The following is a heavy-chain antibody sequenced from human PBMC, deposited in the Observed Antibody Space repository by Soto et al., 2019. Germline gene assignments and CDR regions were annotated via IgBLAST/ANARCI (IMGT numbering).Heavy chain of an antibody. CDR2: IIPIFGTA. CDR3: ASYCTTSSGSSCWFDP. J-gene: IGHJ5*02. V-gene: IGHV1-69*13. Sequence: SVKVSCKASGGTFSSYAISWVRQAPGQGLEWMGGIIPIFGTANYAQKFQGRVTITADESTSTAYMELSSLRSEDTAVYYCASYCTTSSGSSCWFDPWGQGTLGTVSS. CDR1: GGTFSSYA. D-gene: IGHD1-26*01.